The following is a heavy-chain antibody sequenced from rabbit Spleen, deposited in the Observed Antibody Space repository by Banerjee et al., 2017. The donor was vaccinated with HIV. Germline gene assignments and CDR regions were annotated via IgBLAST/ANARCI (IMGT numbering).Heavy chain of an antibody. J-gene: IGHJ4*01. Sequence: QEQLVESGGGLVKPEGSLTLACKASGFSFSDKDVMCWVRQAPGKGLEWIACIYAGSSGGTYYANWAKGRFTISKTSSTTVTLQMTTLTAADTATYFCARDLAGVIGWNFSLWGPGTLVTVS. CDR3: ARDLAGVIGWNFSL. D-gene: IGHD4-1*01. CDR1: GFSFSDKDV. CDR2: IYAGSSGGT. V-gene: IGHV1S45*01.